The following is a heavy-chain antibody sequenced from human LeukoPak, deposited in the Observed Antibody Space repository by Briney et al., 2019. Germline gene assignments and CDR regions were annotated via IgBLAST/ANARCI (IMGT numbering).Heavy chain of an antibody. V-gene: IGHV4-34*01. CDR3: ARDRYGGYFGY. J-gene: IGHJ4*02. CDR1: GGSFSGYY. Sequence: KPSETLSLTCAVYGGSFSGYYWSWIRQPPGKGLEWIGEINHSGSTNYNPSLKSRVTISVDTSKNQFSLKLSSVTAADTAVYYCARDRYGGYFGYWGQGTLVTVSS. D-gene: IGHD3-10*01. CDR2: INHSGST.